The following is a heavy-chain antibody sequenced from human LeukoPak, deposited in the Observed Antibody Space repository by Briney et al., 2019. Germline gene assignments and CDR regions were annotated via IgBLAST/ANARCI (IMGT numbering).Heavy chain of an antibody. J-gene: IGHJ6*03. CDR2: IRYDGSNK. CDR1: GFTFSSYW. V-gene: IGHV3-30*02. D-gene: IGHD1-26*01. Sequence: GGSLRLSCAASGFTFSSYWMSWVRQAPGKGLEWVAFIRYDGSNKYYADSVKGRFTISRDNSKNTLYLQMNSLRAEDTAVYYCAKRDGRGPYYYYYMDVWGKGTTVTISS. CDR3: AKRDGRGPYYYYYMDV.